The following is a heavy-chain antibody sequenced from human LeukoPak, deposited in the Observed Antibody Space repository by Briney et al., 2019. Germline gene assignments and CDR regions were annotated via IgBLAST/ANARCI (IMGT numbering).Heavy chain of an antibody. D-gene: IGHD2-2*02. CDR1: GYSFTSYW. V-gene: IGHV5-51*01. Sequence: GESLKISCKGSGYSFTSYWIGWVRQMPGKGLEWMGIIYPGDSDTRYSPSFQGQVTISADKSISTAYLQWSGLKASDTAMYYCARHLEGPLLYGWFDPWGQGTLVTVSS. J-gene: IGHJ5*02. CDR2: IYPGDSDT. CDR3: ARHLEGPLLYGWFDP.